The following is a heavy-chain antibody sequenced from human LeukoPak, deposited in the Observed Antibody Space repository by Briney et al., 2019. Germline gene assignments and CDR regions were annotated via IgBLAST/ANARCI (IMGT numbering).Heavy chain of an antibody. CDR1: GGTFSSYA. V-gene: IGHV1-69*13. CDR2: IIPIFGTA. Sequence: SVKVSCKASGGTFSSYAISWVRQAPGQGREWMGGIIPIFGTANYAQKFQGRVTITADESTSTAYMELSSLRSEDTAMYYCARGSGYSSGEDDAFDIWGQGTMVTVSS. D-gene: IGHD6-19*01. CDR3: ARGSGYSSGEDDAFDI. J-gene: IGHJ3*02.